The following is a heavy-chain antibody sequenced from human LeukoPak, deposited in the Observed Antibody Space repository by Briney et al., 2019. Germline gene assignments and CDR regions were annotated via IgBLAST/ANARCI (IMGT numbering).Heavy chain of an antibody. Sequence: SETLSLTCSVSGGSISSYYWSWIRQPPGKGLEWIGYLYYSGSANSNPSLKSRVTMSVDTSKNQFSLKLRSVTAADTAVYYCARGGSGISNAFDIWGQGTMVTVSS. CDR1: GGSISSYY. CDR3: ARGGSGISNAFDI. CDR2: LYYSGSA. D-gene: IGHD3-10*01. J-gene: IGHJ3*02. V-gene: IGHV4-59*01.